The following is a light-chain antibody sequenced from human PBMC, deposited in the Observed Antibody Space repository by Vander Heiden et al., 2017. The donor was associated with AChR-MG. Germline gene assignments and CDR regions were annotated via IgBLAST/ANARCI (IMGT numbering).Light chain of an antibody. CDR1: ALPKQY. Sequence: SYELTQPPPVSVSPGQTARITCPGDALPKQYAYWYQKKPGQAPVLVIYKDSERPSGIPERFSGSSSGTTVTLTISGVQAEDEADYYCQSADSSGTWVFGGGTKLTVL. CDR2: KDS. CDR3: QSADSSGTWV. J-gene: IGLJ3*02. V-gene: IGLV3-25*03.